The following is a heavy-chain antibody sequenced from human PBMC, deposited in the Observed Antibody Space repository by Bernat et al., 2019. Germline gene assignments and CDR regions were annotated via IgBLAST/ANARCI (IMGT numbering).Heavy chain of an antibody. CDR1: GDSVSSNSAA. J-gene: IGHJ6*02. D-gene: IGHD5-12*01. CDR3: ARGRGSDHPRDYYYYGMDV. V-gene: IGHV6-1*01. Sequence: QVQLQQSGPGLVKPSQTLSLTCAISGDSVSSNSAAWNWIRQSPSRGLEWLGRTYYRSKWYNDYAVSMKSRITINPDTSKNQFSLQLNSVTPEDTAVYYCARGRGSDHPRDYYYYGMDVWGQGTTVTVSS. CDR2: TYYRSKWYN.